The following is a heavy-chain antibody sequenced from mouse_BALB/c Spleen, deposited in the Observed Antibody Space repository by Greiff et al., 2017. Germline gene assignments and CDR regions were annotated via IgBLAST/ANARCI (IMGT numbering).Heavy chain of an antibody. J-gene: IGHJ1*01. CDR1: GYTFTSYV. V-gene: IGHV1-14*01. D-gene: IGHD2-1*01. CDR3: AGYDGNYDHWYLDV. CDR2: INPYNDGT. Sequence: EVQLQQSGPELVKPGASVKMSCKASGYTFTSYVMHWVKQKPGQGLEWIGYINPYNDGTKYNEKFKGKATLTSDKSSSTAYMELSSLTSEDSAVYYYAGYDGNYDHWYLDVWGAGTTVTVSS.